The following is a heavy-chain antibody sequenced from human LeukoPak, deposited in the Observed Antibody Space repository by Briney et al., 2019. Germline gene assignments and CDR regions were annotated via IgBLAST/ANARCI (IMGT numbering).Heavy chain of an antibody. CDR3: ARAPSIRVITNFDY. V-gene: IGHV1-2*02. Sequence: ASVKVSCKASGCTFTGYYMHWVRQAPGQGLEWMGWINPNSGGTNYAQKFQGRVTMTRDTSTSTAYMELSRLRSDDTAVYYCARAPSIRVITNFDYWGQGTLVTVSS. J-gene: IGHJ4*02. CDR1: GCTFTGYY. CDR2: INPNSGGT. D-gene: IGHD3-16*02.